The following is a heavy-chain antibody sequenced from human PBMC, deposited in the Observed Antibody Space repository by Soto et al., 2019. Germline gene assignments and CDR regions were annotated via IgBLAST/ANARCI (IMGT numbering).Heavy chain of an antibody. D-gene: IGHD3-3*01. CDR2: INPSGGST. Sequence: ASVKVSCKASGYTFTTYGISWVRQAPGQGLEWMGIINPSGGSTSYAQKFQGRVTMTRDTSTSTVYMELSSLRSEDTAVYYCARGGGTIFGVVITSSRRRGWFDPWGQGTLVTVSS. CDR3: ARGGGTIFGVVITSSRRRGWFDP. J-gene: IGHJ5*02. V-gene: IGHV1-46*01. CDR1: GYTFTTYG.